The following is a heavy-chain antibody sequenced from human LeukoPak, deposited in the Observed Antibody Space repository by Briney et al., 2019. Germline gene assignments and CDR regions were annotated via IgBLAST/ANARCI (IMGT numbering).Heavy chain of an antibody. V-gene: IGHV1-69-2*01. D-gene: IGHD1-26*01. CDR2: VDPEDGET. J-gene: IGHJ5*02. CDR1: GYTFTDYY. CDR3: ATGRVGATCCWFDP. Sequence: ASVKVSCKVSGYTFTDYYMHWVQQAPGKGLEWMGLVDPEDGETIYAEKFQGSVTITADTSTDTAYMELSSLRSEDTAVYYCATGRVGATCCWFDPWGQGTLVTVSS.